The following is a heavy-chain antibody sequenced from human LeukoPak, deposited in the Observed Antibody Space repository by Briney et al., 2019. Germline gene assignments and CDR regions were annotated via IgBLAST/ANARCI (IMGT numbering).Heavy chain of an antibody. CDR3: ARGGSGGGVFVY. CDR1: GYTFYTYG. Sequence: GASVTVSCMASGYTFYTYGISWVRQARGQGLEGMGWINPNSDGTNYVQKFQGRVTMARDTSISTAYMELSSLRSDDTPVYYCARGGSGGGVFVYCGQGTLVTVSS. CDR2: INPNSDGT. J-gene: IGHJ4*02. V-gene: IGHV1-2*02. D-gene: IGHD6-19*01.